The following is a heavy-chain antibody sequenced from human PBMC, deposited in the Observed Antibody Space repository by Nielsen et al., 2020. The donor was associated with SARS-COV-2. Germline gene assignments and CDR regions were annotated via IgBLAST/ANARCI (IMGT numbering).Heavy chain of an antibody. CDR2: VSHSGST. D-gene: IGHD2/OR15-2a*01. CDR3: ARLRFDANALFFDQ. Sequence: GTLSLTCAVSGGSVSSNDWWTWVRQSPGKGLEWIGEVSHSGSTNYSPSLKSRVTISIDTSETQFSLKLGSVAAADTAVYYCARLRFDANALFFDQWGPGTLVTVSS. CDR1: GGSVSSNDW. V-gene: IGHV4-4*02. J-gene: IGHJ4*02.